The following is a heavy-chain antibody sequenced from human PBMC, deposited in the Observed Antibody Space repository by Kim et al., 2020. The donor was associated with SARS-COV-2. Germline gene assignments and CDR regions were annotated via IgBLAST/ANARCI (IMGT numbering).Heavy chain of an antibody. D-gene: IGHD4-17*01. J-gene: IGHJ4*02. V-gene: IGHV1-46*01. Sequence: QGRVTMTRDTSTNPVYMALSSLRYEDTAVYYCARASWGLATVAYFDYWGQGTLVTVSS. CDR3: ARASWGLATVAYFDY.